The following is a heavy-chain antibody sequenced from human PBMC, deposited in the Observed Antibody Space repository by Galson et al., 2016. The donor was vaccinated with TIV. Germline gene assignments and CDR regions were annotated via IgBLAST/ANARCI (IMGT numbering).Heavy chain of an antibody. D-gene: IGHD6-6*01. CDR1: GGSISSDTLY. J-gene: IGHJ4*02. Sequence: ETLSLTCTISGGSISSDTLYWGWIRQPPGKQLEWVGTIYYSGTTYYNPSLKNRITMSVDTSKNQFSLRLRSVTAADAALYFCARRGSSSGAFDFWGQGTQVTVSA. CDR3: ARRGSSSGAFDF. V-gene: IGHV4-39*01. CDR2: IYYSGTT.